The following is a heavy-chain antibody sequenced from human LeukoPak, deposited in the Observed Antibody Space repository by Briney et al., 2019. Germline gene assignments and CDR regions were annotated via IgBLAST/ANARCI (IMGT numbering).Heavy chain of an antibody. D-gene: IGHD3-22*01. J-gene: IGHJ4*02. V-gene: IGHV2-70*11. CDR1: GFSLSTSGMC. CDR3: ARILQKYDGSGYYPSHVDY. CDR2: IDWDDDK. Sequence: SGPTLVNPTQTLTLTCTFSGFSLSTSGMCVSWIRQPPGKALEWLARIDWDDDKYYSTSLKTRLTISKDTSKNQVVLTMTNMDPVDTATYYCARILQKYDGSGYYPSHVDYWGQGTLVTVSS.